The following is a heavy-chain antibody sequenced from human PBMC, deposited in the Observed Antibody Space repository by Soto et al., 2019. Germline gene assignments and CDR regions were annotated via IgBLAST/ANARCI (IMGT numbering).Heavy chain of an antibody. J-gene: IGHJ4*02. V-gene: IGHV4-31*03. CDR2: IYYSGST. Sequence: PSEALSLTXTVSGGSISSSFWSLIRQHPGKGLESIAYIYYSGSTYYSPSLKSRVTISVGTSKNQFCLKLSSVTAADTAVYYCVRSFGVAAAGPFDSWGQGTLVTVSS. CDR3: VRSFGVAAAGPFDS. D-gene: IGHD6-13*01. CDR1: GGSISSSF.